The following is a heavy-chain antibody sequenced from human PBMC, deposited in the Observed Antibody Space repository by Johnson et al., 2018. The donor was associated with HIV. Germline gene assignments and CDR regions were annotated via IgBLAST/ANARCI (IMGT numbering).Heavy chain of an antibody. J-gene: IGHJ3*02. CDR3: ASGSNGDYVAFDI. V-gene: IGHV3-20*04. CDR1: GFTFDDYG. D-gene: IGHD4-17*01. Sequence: VQLVESGGGVVRPGGSLRLSCAAPGFTFDDYGMSWVRQAPGKGLEWVSGINWNGGSTGYADSVKGRFTISRDDTRNTLHLQMDSLRAEDTAVYYCASGSNGDYVAFDIWGQGTMVTVSS. CDR2: INWNGGST.